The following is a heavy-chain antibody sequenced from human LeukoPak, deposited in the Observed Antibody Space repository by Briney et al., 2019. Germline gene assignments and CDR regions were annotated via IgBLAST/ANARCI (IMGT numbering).Heavy chain of an antibody. Sequence: GGSLRLSCAASAFTFSSYAMSWARQAPGKGLECVSTISGSGVTTSYADSVKGRFTISRDHSKNTLYLQMNTLRAEDTAVYYCAKGLTVRDPYYFDSWGQGTLVTVSS. V-gene: IGHV3-23*01. J-gene: IGHJ4*02. CDR1: AFTFSSYA. D-gene: IGHD3-10*01. CDR3: AKGLTVRDPYYFDS. CDR2: ISGSGVTT.